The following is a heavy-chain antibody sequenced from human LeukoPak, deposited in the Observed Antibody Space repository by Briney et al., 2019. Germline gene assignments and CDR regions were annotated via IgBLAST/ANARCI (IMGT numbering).Heavy chain of an antibody. CDR3: ARLGEMAADTDDAFDI. CDR1: GYTFTGYY. Sequence: ASVKVSCKASGYTFTGYYTHWVRQAPGQGLEWMGWINPNSGGTNYAQKFQGRVTMTRDTSISTAYMELSRLRSDDTAVYYCARLGEMAADTDDAFDIWGQGTMVTVSS. J-gene: IGHJ3*02. D-gene: IGHD5-24*01. V-gene: IGHV1-2*02. CDR2: INPNSGGT.